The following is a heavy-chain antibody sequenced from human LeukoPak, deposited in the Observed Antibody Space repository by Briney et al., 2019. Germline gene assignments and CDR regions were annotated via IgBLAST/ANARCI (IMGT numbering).Heavy chain of an antibody. D-gene: IGHD3-3*01. CDR2: INHSGST. CDR1: GGSFSGYY. Sequence: SETLSLTCAVYGGSFSGYYWSWIRQPPGKGLEWIGEINHSGSTNYNPSLKSRVTISVDTSKNQFSLKLSSVTAAGTAVYYCARRSRRIWSGYYPFDYWGQGTLVTVSS. V-gene: IGHV4-34*01. CDR3: ARRSRRIWSGYYPFDY. J-gene: IGHJ4*02.